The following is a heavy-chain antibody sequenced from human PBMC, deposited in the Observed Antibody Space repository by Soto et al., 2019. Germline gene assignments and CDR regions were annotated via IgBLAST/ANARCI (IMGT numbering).Heavy chain of an antibody. CDR3: AKDFTGYYTKSIDY. CDR1: GFTFSNFA. CDR2: ISGSGATT. Sequence: GGSLRLSCAASGFTFSNFAMSWVRQAPGKGLEWVSGISGSGATTYYADSLKGRITISRDNSKNTLYLQVNSLTAEDTAIYYCAKDFTGYYTKSIDYWGQGTLVTVSS. V-gene: IGHV3-23*01. J-gene: IGHJ4*02. D-gene: IGHD3-9*01.